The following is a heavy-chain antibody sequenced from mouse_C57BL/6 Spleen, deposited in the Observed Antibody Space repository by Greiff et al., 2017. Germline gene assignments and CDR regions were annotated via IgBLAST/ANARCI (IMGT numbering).Heavy chain of an antibody. CDR3: ARVYYDYDPLAY. J-gene: IGHJ3*01. D-gene: IGHD2-4*01. V-gene: IGHV5-17*01. CDR1: GFTFSDYG. Sequence: EVKVEESGGGLVKPGGSLKLSCAASGFTFSDYGMHWVRQAPEKGLEWVAYISSGSSTIYYADTVKGRFTISRDNAKNTLCLQMTSLRSEDTAMYYCARVYYDYDPLAYWGQGTLVTVSA. CDR2: ISSGSSTI.